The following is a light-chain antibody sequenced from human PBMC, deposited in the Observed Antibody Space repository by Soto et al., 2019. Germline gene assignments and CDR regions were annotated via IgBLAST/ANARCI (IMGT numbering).Light chain of an antibody. Sequence: QSVLTQPPSVSAAPGQKVTISCSGGNSNVGINFVSWYQHLPGTAPKLLTYDNNKRPSGIPDRFSGSKSGTSATLGITGLQTGDEADYYCGTWDSSLSAWVFGGGTKLTVL. CDR2: DNN. J-gene: IGLJ3*02. CDR1: NSNVGINF. CDR3: GTWDSSLSAWV. V-gene: IGLV1-51*01.